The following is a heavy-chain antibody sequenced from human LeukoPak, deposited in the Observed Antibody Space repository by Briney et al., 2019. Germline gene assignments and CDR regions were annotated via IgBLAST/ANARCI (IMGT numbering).Heavy chain of an antibody. CDR3: ARFYWNYKGFDY. J-gene: IGHJ4*02. Sequence: GASVKVSCKASGYTFTSYGISWVRQAPGQGLEGMGWISAYNGNTNYAQKLQGRVTMTTDTSTSTDYMELRSLRSDDTAVYYCARFYWNYKGFDYWGQGTLVTVSS. CDR2: ISAYNGNT. V-gene: IGHV1-18*01. CDR1: GYTFTSYG. D-gene: IGHD1-7*01.